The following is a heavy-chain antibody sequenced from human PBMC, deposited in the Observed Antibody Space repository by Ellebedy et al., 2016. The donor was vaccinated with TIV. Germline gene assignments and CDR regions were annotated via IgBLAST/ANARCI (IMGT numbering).Heavy chain of an antibody. D-gene: IGHD6-19*01. Sequence: MPSETLSLTCTVSGGSISSYYWSWIRQPAGKGLEWIGRIYTSGSTNYNPPLQSRVTMSVDTSKNQFSLKLSSVTAADTAVYYCAGGYSSGWTDYWGQGTLVTVSS. CDR3: AGGYSSGWTDY. CDR1: GGSISSYY. CDR2: IYTSGST. J-gene: IGHJ4*02. V-gene: IGHV4-4*07.